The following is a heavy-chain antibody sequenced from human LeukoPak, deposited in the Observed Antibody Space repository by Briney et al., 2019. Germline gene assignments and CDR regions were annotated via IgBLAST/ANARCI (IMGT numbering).Heavy chain of an antibody. V-gene: IGHV3-23*01. Sequence: PGGSLRLSCTTSGFTFSAYTVTWVRQAPGKGLEWVSAITGSGGGTSYGDSVKGRFTISRDNSKNTLYLQMNSLRAEDTAVYYCANWPEGLRTFDYWGQGTLVTVSS. J-gene: IGHJ4*02. CDR1: GFTFSAYT. CDR3: ANWPEGLRTFDY. CDR2: ITGSGGGT. D-gene: IGHD5-12*01.